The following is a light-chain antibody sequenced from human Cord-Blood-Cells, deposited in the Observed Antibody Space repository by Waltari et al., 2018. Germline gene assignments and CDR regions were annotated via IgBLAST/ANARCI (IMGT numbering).Light chain of an antibody. V-gene: IGKV4-1*01. Sequence: DVVMTQSPDSLAVSLGERATLTCKSSQSVLYSSNNKNYLAWYQQKPGQPPKLLIYWASTRESGVPDRFSGSGSGTDFTLTISSLQAEDVAVYYCQQYYSTPPSFGQGTKLEIK. CDR1: QSVLYSSNNKNY. J-gene: IGKJ2*03. CDR2: WAS. CDR3: QQYYSTPPS.